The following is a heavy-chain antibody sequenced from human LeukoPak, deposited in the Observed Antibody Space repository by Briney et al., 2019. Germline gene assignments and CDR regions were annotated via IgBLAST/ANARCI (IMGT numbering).Heavy chain of an antibody. J-gene: IGHJ4*02. CDR1: GFPVSDNY. CDR2: IYNGGTT. V-gene: IGHV3-66*01. D-gene: IGHD3-16*01. Sequence: GGSLRLSCAASGFPVSDNYMTWVRQAPGKGLEWVSVIYNGGTTKYADSVKGRFIISRDNSRNMLYLQMNSLRVEDTAVYYCARWPTMGGRWGQGTLVTVSS. CDR3: ARWPTMGGR.